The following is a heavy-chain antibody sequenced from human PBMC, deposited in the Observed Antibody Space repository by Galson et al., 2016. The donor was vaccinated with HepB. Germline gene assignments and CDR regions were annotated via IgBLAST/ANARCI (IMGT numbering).Heavy chain of an antibody. CDR3: ARSAGISEIGAPH. V-gene: IGHV1-18*01. Sequence: SVKVSCKASGYTFTSYSINWVRQAPGQGLEWMGWISAYNGNTHYAQKLQGRVTMTTDTSTSTAYMELRSLRSDDPAVYYCARSAGISEIGAPHGGQGTLVTVSS. D-gene: IGHD6-13*01. CDR2: ISAYNGNT. CDR1: GYTFTSYS. J-gene: IGHJ4*02.